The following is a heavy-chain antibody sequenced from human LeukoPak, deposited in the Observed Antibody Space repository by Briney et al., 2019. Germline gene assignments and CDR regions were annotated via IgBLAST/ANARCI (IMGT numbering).Heavy chain of an antibody. CDR2: IYYSGST. V-gene: IGHV4-39*01. Sequence: SETLSLTCTVSGGSISSSSYYWGWIRQPPGKGLEWIGSIYYSGSTYYNPSLKSRVTISVDTSKNQFSLKLSSVTAADTAVYYCARLMSDWSPFDSWGQGTLVTVSS. CDR3: ARLMSDWSPFDS. J-gene: IGHJ4*02. D-gene: IGHD3-9*01. CDR1: GGSISSSSYY.